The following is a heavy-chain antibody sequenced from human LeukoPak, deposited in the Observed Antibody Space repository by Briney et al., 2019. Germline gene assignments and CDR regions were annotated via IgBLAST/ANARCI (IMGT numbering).Heavy chain of an antibody. CDR3: ANIIRKYTSGYYYFDY. V-gene: IGHV3-30-3*01. J-gene: IGHJ4*02. D-gene: IGHD6-25*01. Sequence: GGSLRLSCAASEFTFSSYAMHCVRQAPGKGLEWVAAISFDGNNEYYADSVKCRFTISRDNSKNTLYLQMNSLRAEDTAVYYCANIIRKYTSGYYYFDYWGQGTLVTVSS. CDR1: EFTFSSYA. CDR2: ISFDGNNE.